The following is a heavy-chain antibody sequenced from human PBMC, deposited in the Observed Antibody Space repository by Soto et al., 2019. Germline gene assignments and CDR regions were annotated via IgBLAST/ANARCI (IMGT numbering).Heavy chain of an antibody. CDR2: INPSGGST. V-gene: IGHV1-46*01. CDR3: ARGLGQAHFDY. Sequence: ASVKVSCKASGCTFTSYYMHWVRQAPGQGLEWMGIINPSGGSTSYAQKFQGRVTMTRDTSTSTAYMELSSLRSEDTAVYYCARGLGQAHFDYWGQGTLVTVSS. CDR1: GCTFTSYY. D-gene: IGHD3-16*01. J-gene: IGHJ4*02.